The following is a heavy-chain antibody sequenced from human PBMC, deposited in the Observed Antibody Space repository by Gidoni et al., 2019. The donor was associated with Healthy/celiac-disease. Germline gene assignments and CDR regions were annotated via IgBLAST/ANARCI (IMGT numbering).Heavy chain of an antibody. Sequence: EVQLVESGGGLFQPGRSLGLSCAASGSPFDDYGMHWVRQAPGKGLEWVSCISRNRRSIGYADSVKCLFTISRNNAKNSLYLQMNSLRTEDTALYYCSKGGMTAFGWSYGMDVWGQGTTVTVSS. D-gene: IGHD2-21*02. CDR3: SKGGMTAFGWSYGMDV. J-gene: IGHJ6*02. CDR1: GSPFDDYG. CDR2: ISRNRRSI. V-gene: IGHV3-9*01.